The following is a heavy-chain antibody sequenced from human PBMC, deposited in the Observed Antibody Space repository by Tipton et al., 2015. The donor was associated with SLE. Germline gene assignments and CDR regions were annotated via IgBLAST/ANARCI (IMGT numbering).Heavy chain of an antibody. Sequence: TLSLTCAVYGGSFSGYYWSWIRQPPGKGLEWIGEINHSGSTNYNPSLKSRVTISLDTSKNQLSLRLSSVTAADTAVYYCARGLSGYSSSWFYYYCGMDVWGQGTTVPVSS. D-gene: IGHD6-13*01. V-gene: IGHV4-34*01. CDR2: INHSGST. CDR1: GGSFSGYY. J-gene: IGHJ6*02. CDR3: ARGLSGYSSSWFYYYCGMDV.